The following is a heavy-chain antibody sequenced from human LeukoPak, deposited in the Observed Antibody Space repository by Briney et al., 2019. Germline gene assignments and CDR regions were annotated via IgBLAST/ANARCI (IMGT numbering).Heavy chain of an antibody. J-gene: IGHJ6*02. CDR2: IYYSGST. Sequence: PSETLSLTCTVSGGSISSGDYYWSWIRQPPGKGLEWNGYIYYSGSTNYNPSLKSRVTISVDTSKNQFSLKLSSVTAADTAVYYCARGGPGDFWSGYYYYYGMDVWGQGTTVTVSS. V-gene: IGHV4-61*08. D-gene: IGHD3-3*01. CDR1: GGSISSGDYY. CDR3: ARGGPGDFWSGYYYYYGMDV.